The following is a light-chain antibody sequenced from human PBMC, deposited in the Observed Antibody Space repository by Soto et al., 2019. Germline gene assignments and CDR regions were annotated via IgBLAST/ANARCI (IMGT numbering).Light chain of an antibody. CDR2: EVS. V-gene: IGLV2-8*01. J-gene: IGLJ2*01. CDR3: SSYAGSNIVV. CDR1: SSDVGSYNY. Sequence: QSALTQPPSASGSPGQSVTISCTGTSSDVGSYNYVSWYQQHPGKAPKLMIYEVSKRPSGVPDRFSGSKSGNTASLTVSGLQAEDGADYYCSSYAGSNIVVFGGGTKVTVL.